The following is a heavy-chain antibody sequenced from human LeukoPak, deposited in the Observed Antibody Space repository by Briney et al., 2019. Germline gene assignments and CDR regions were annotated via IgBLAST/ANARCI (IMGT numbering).Heavy chain of an antibody. CDR1: GFTFSSYW. D-gene: IGHD3-22*01. CDR3: ARDGGLSDYYDSSGYYSRDDFDY. Sequence: GGSLRLSCAASGFTFSSYWMHWVRHAPGKGLVWVSRINSDGSSTSYADSVKSRFTISRDNAKNTLYLQMNSLRAEDTAVYYCARDGGLSDYYDSSGYYSRDDFDYWGQGTLVTVSS. CDR2: INSDGSST. J-gene: IGHJ4*02. V-gene: IGHV3-74*01.